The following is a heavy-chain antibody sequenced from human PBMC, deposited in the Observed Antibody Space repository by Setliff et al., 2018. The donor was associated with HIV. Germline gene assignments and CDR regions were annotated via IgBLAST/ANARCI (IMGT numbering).Heavy chain of an antibody. CDR3: SRSRNLDY. D-gene: IGHD4-4*01. CDR2: IYPGDLRT. V-gene: IGHV5-51*01. Sequence: GESLKISCKTSEYTFNTHWIGWVRRVPGKGLEWMGVIYPGDLRTRYNPSFQGQVTLSVDKSTRTAYLQWNSLRASDSAMYYCSRSRNLDYWGQGTLVTVSS. CDR1: EYTFNTHW. J-gene: IGHJ4*02.